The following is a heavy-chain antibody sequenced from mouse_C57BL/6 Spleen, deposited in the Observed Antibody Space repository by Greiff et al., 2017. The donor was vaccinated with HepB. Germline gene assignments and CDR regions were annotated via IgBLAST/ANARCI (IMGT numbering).Heavy chain of an antibody. V-gene: IGHV1-55*01. D-gene: IGHD2-1*01. CDR2: IYPGSGST. Sequence: QVQLQQPGAELVKPGASVKMSCKASGYTFTSYWITWVKQRPGQGLEWIGDIYPGSGSTNYNEKFKSKATLTVDTSSSTAYMQLSSLTSEDSAVYYCARYWIYYGNQAWFAYWGQGTLVTVSA. CDR1: GYTFTSYW. J-gene: IGHJ3*01. CDR3: ARYWIYYGNQAWFAY.